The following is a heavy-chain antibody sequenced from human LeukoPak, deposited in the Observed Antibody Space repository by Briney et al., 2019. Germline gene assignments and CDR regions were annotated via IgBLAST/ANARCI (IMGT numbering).Heavy chain of an antibody. CDR3: ARPPRITMVRGANKIIDY. CDR1: GYTFTSYG. CDR2: ISAYNGNT. V-gene: IGHV1-18*01. D-gene: IGHD3-10*01. Sequence: ASVKVSCKAPGYTFTSYGISWVRQAPGQGLEWMGWISAYNGNTNYAQKLQGRVTMTTDTSTSTAYMELRSLRSDDTAVYYCARPPRITMVRGANKIIDYWGQGTLVTVSS. J-gene: IGHJ4*02.